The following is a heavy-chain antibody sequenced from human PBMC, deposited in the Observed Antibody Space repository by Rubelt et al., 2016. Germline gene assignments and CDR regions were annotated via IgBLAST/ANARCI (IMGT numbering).Heavy chain of an antibody. V-gene: IGHV3-66*01. J-gene: IGHJ4*02. D-gene: IGHD3-3*02. CDR2: IYSGGAT. CDR3: VNVTSASIGDY. CDR1: GLAVANNY. Sequence: EVQLVESGGGLVQPGGSLRLSCAASGLAVANNYMSWVRQAPGKGPEWVAVIYSGGATYYADSVKGRFTISRDNSKNTLYLQRNSLRAEYTALYYCVNVTSASIGDYWGQGTLVTVSS.